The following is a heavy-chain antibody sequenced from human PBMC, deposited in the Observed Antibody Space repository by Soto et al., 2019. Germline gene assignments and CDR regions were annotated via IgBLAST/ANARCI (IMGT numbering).Heavy chain of an antibody. J-gene: IGHJ3*02. CDR3: AKRLGYIDSFDM. Sequence: GGSLRLSCAASGFTFSSYGMSWVRQAPGKGLEWVSATVDTGGATYYADSVKGRFTISRDNSMNTLYLQMNSLRAEDTAVYYCAKRLGYIDSFDMWGQGTMVTVSS. D-gene: IGHD1-1*01. V-gene: IGHV3-23*01. CDR2: TVDTGGAT. CDR1: GFTFSSYG.